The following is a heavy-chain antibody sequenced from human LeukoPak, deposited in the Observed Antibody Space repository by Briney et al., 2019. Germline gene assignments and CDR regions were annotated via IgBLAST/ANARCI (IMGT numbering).Heavy chain of an antibody. CDR2: INPAGGST. CDR1: GYTFTNYY. Sequence: ASVKVSCKASGYTFTNYYIHWVRQAPGQGLEWMGIINPAGGSTGYAQKFQGRVTMTRDTSTSTVYMELGSLRSEDTAVYYCARYNGDLTGGFDYWGQGTLVTVPS. J-gene: IGHJ4*02. CDR3: ARYNGDLTGGFDY. V-gene: IGHV1-46*01. D-gene: IGHD4-17*01.